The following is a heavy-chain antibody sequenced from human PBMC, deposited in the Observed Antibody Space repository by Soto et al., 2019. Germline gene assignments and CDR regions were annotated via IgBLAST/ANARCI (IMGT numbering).Heavy chain of an antibody. Sequence: GGSLRLSCTTSGFNFGDYAISWFRQAPGKGLEWVGVVRNTFYGGTTDYAASVKGRFTISRDNSKNIAYLQMDSLISEDTGLYYCVRYTYTSRYSYLGMDVWGHVTTVTVS. CDR2: VRNTFYGGTT. J-gene: IGHJ6*02. D-gene: IGHD6-13*01. V-gene: IGHV3-49*03. CDR3: VRYTYTSRYSYLGMDV. CDR1: GFNFGDYA.